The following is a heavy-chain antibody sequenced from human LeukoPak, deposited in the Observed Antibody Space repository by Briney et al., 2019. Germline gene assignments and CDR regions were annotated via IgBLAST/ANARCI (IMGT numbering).Heavy chain of an antibody. CDR2: IYSGGST. CDR3: ASLWFGELLLEYYYYGMDV. Sequence: GGSLRLSCAASGFTVSSNYMSWVRQAPGKGLEWVSVIYSGGSTYYADSVKGRFTISRDNSKNTLYLQMNSLRAEDTAVYYCASLWFGELLLEYYYYGMDVWGQGTTVTVSS. V-gene: IGHV3-53*01. J-gene: IGHJ6*02. CDR1: GFTVSSNY. D-gene: IGHD3-10*01.